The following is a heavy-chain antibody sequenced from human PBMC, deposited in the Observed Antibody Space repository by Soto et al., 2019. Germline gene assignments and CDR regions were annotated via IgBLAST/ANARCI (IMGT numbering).Heavy chain of an antibody. CDR3: ARDRAVPAEYYYYGMDV. CDR2: IIPIFGTA. D-gene: IGHD2-2*01. V-gene: IGHV1-69*01. J-gene: IGHJ6*02. CDR1: GGTFSSYA. Sequence: QVQLVQSGAEVKKPGSSVKVSCKASGGTFSSYAIRWVRQAPGQGLEWMGGIIPIFGTANYAQKFQGRVTITADESTSTAYMELSSLRSEDTAVYYCARDRAVPAEYYYYGMDVWGQGTTVTVSS.